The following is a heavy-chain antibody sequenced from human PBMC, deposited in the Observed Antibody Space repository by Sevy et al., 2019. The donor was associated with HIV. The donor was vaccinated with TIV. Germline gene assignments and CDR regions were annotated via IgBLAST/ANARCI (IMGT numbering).Heavy chain of an antibody. V-gene: IGHV3-23*01. D-gene: IGHD3-22*01. CDR3: AKADRGYYDSSGYPFDY. CDR1: GFTFSSYA. Sequence: GESLKISCAASGFTFSSYAMSWVRQAPGKGLEWVSAISGSGGSTYYADSVKGRFTISRDNSKNTLYLQMNSLRAEDTAVYYCAKADRGYYDSSGYPFDYWGQGTLVTVSS. J-gene: IGHJ4*02. CDR2: ISGSGGST.